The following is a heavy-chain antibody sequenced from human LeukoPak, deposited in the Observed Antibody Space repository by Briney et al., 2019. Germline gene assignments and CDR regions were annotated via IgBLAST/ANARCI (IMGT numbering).Heavy chain of an antibody. CDR1: GFTFSNYW. J-gene: IGHJ4*02. D-gene: IGHD6-25*01. CDR2: IKQDGNEK. CDR3: ARGLRGDHFDF. Sequence: GGSLRLSCAASGFTFSNYWMTWVRQAPGKGLEWVANIKQDGNEKYYVDSVKGRFTISRDSAESSLYLQMNSLRAEDTAVYYCARGLRGDHFDFWGQGTLVTVSS. V-gene: IGHV3-7*05.